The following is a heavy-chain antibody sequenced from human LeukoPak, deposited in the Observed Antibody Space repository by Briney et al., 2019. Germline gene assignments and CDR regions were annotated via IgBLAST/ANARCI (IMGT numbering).Heavy chain of an antibody. CDR1: GGSISSYY. V-gene: IGHV4-59*08. CDR3: TRHRSAVACSYTYWYPDL. CDR2: IHYSGNT. D-gene: IGHD3-10*01. Sequence: SETLSLTCTVSGGSISSYYCNWVRQSPGKGLEWIGYIHYSGNTNYNPSLKSRLTMSVDTSKDQFSLKLRSVTAADTAVYYCTRHRSAVACSYTYWYPDLWGRGTLVTVSS. J-gene: IGHJ2*01.